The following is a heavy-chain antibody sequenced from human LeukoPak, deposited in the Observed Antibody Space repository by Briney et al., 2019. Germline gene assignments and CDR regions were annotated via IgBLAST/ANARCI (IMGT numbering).Heavy chain of an antibody. V-gene: IGHV3-74*01. J-gene: IGHJ4*02. CDR1: GFTFSSYW. D-gene: IGHD2-2*01. CDR3: VRDQRYCSSTSCPFDY. CDR2: ISSDGSTT. Sequence: GGSLRLSCAASGFTFSSYWMHWVRQAPGKGLVWVSRISSDGSTTTYAVSVKGRFTLSRDNAKNTLYLQMNSLRAEDTAVYYCVRDQRYCSSTSCPFDYWAREPWAPSPQ.